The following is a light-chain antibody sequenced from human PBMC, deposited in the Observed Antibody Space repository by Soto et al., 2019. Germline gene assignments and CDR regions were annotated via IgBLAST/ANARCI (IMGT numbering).Light chain of an antibody. CDR3: AAWDDSLKGVL. CDR1: NSNIGSES. J-gene: IGLJ2*01. V-gene: IGLV1-44*01. Sequence: QSVLTQPPSASGTPGQRVTISCSGSNSNIGSESVNWYQQLPGTAPRLLIYDINQRPSGVPDRFSGSKSGTSASLAISGLLSEDEADYYCAAWDDSLKGVLFGGGTKLTVL. CDR2: DIN.